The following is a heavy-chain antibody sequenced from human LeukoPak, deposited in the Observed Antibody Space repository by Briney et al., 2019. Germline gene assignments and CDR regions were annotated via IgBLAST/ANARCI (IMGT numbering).Heavy chain of an antibody. CDR1: GFTFCSYS. V-gene: IGHV3-21*01. Sequence: GGSLRLSCAGSGFTFCSYSMNLVRQAPGNGLEWVSSISSSSSYIYYADSVKGRFTISRDNAKNSLYLQMNSLRAEDTAVYYCARAALGYSSSWYVGYFQHWGQGTLVTVSS. CDR3: ARAALGYSSSWYVGYFQH. J-gene: IGHJ1*01. CDR2: ISSSSSYI. D-gene: IGHD6-13*01.